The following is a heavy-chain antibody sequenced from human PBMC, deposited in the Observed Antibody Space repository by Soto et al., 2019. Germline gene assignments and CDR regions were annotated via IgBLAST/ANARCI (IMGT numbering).Heavy chain of an antibody. D-gene: IGHD5-18*01. CDR3: ANDYATEYSYGFYGGKLGRWFAP. CDR1: GFTFSSYA. J-gene: IGHJ5*02. CDR2: ISGSGGST. Sequence: GGSLRLSCAASGFTFSSYAMRWVRQAPRKGLEWVSAISGSGGSTYYADSVKGRFTISRDNSRNTLYLQMNSLRAEDTAVYYCANDYATEYSYGFYGGKLGRWFAPWAQGTLVTAS. V-gene: IGHV3-23*01.